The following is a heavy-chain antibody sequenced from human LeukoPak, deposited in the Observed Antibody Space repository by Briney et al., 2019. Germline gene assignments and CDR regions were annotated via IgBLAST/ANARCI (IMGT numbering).Heavy chain of an antibody. CDR2: IYYSGST. D-gene: IGHD6-13*01. CDR3: ARGGSSWYLVEY. Sequence: PSETLSLTCTVSGGSISSGDYYWSWIRQPPGKGLEWIGYIYYSGSTYYNPSLKSRVTISVDTSKNQFSLKLSSVTAADTAVYYCARGGSSWYLVEYWGQGTPVTVSS. CDR1: GGSISSGDYY. V-gene: IGHV4-30-4*08. J-gene: IGHJ4*02.